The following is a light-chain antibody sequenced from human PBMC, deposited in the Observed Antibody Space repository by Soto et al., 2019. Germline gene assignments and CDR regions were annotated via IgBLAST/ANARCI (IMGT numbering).Light chain of an antibody. J-gene: IGLJ2*01. CDR1: SSDVGGCNS. Sequence: QSALTQPASVSGSPGQSITISCTGTSSDVGGCNSVSWYQQHPGKAPKLMIYDVSNRPSGVSNRFSGSKSGNTASLTISGLQAEDEADYYCSSYTSSSTYVVFGGGTKLTVL. CDR2: DVS. CDR3: SSYTSSSTYVV. V-gene: IGLV2-14*01.